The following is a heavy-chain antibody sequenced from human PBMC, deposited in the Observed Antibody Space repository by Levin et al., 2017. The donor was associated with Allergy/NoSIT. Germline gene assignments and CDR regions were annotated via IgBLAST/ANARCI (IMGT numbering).Heavy chain of an antibody. D-gene: IGHD6-13*01. V-gene: IGHV2-5*02. Sequence: SGPTLVKPTQTLTLTCTFSGFSLSTSGVGVGWIRQPPGKALEWLALIYWDDDKRYSPSLKSRLTITKDTSKNQVVLTMTNMDPVDTATYYCAHRGIRIAAAGTDAFDSWGQGTMVTVSS. J-gene: IGHJ3*02. CDR2: IYWDDDK. CDR3: AHRGIRIAAAGTDAFDS. CDR1: GFSLSTSGVG.